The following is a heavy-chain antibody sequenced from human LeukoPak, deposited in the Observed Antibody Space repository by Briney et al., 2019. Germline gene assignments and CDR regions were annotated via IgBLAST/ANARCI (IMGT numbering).Heavy chain of an antibody. J-gene: IGHJ3*02. CDR2: ISYDGSNK. V-gene: IGHV3-30-3*01. CDR1: GFTFSSYA. CDR3: ARERGDGYYDSSTAYDAFDI. D-gene: IGHD3-22*01. Sequence: GGSLRLSCAASGFTFSSYAMHWVRQAPGKGLEWVAVISYDGSNKYYADSVKGRFTISRDNSKNTLYLQMNSLRAEDTAVYYCARERGDGYYDSSTAYDAFDIWGQGTMVTVSS.